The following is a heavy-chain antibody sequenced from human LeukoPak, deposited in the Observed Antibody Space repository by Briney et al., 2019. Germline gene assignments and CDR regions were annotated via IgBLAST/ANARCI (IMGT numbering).Heavy chain of an antibody. CDR1: GLTFSSYA. Sequence: GGSLRLSCAASGLTFSSYAMSWVRQAPGKGLEWVSAFSGSGGSTYYADSVKGRFTISRDNSKNTLYLQMNSLRAEDTAVYYCAKDRYNRRTSAAKGFFDYWGQGTLVTVSS. D-gene: IGHD1-1*01. CDR3: AKDRYNRRTSAAKGFFDY. J-gene: IGHJ4*02. CDR2: FSGSGGST. V-gene: IGHV3-23*01.